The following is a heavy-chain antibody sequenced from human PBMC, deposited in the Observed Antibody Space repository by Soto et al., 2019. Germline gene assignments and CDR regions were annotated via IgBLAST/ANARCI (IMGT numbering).Heavy chain of an antibody. CDR3: ARDRIGTGSNWFDP. D-gene: IGHD2-8*02. V-gene: IGHV3-30-3*01. J-gene: IGHJ5*02. CDR2: ISYDGSNK. CDR1: GFTFSSYA. Sequence: GGSLRLSCAASGFTFSSYAMHWVRQAPGKGLEWVAVISYDGSNKYYADSVKGRFTTSRDNSKNTLYLQMSSLRAEDTAVYYCARDRIGTGSNWFDPWGQGTLVTVSS.